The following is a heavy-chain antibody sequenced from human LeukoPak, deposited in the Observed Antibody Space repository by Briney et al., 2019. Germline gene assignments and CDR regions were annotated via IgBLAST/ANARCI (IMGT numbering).Heavy chain of an antibody. J-gene: IGHJ6*03. Sequence: PGGSLRLSCAASGFTFDDYGMSWVRQAPGKGLEWVSGINWNGGSTGYADSVKGRFTISRDNAKNSLYLQMNSLRAEDTAVYYCARGLDSSGWGPYYYYYYYMDVWGKGTTVTVSS. CDR1: GFTFDDYG. D-gene: IGHD6-19*01. CDR2: INWNGGST. CDR3: ARGLDSSGWGPYYYYYYYMDV. V-gene: IGHV3-20*04.